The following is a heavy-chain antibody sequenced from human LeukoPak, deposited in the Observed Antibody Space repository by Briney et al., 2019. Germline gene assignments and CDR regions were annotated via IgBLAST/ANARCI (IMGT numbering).Heavy chain of an antibody. D-gene: IGHD3-3*01. V-gene: IGHV3-30*03. J-gene: IGHJ6*02. CDR1: GFTFSSYG. CDR3: ADILSYDFWSGYYNDYGMDV. Sequence: GGSLRLSCAASGFTFSSYGMHWVRQAPGKGLEWVAVISYDGSNKYYADSVKGRFTISRDNSKNTLYLQMNSLRAEDTAVYYCADILSYDFWSGYYNDYGMDVWGQGTTVTVSS. CDR2: ISYDGSNK.